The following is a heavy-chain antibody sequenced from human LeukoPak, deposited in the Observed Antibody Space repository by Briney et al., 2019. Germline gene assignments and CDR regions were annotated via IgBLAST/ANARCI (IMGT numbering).Heavy chain of an antibody. CDR2: ISSSSSYI. Sequence: GGSLRLSCAASGFTFSSYAMSWVRQAPGKGLEWVSSISSSSSYIYYADSVKGRFTISRDNAKNSLYLQMNSLRAEDTAVYYCARPVVPAAIDAFDIWGQGTMVTVSS. CDR3: ARPVVPAAIDAFDI. CDR1: GFTFSSYA. D-gene: IGHD2-2*01. J-gene: IGHJ3*02. V-gene: IGHV3-21*01.